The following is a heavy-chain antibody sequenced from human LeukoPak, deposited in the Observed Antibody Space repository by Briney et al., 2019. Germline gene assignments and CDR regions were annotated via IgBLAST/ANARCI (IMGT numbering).Heavy chain of an antibody. CDR3: ARGVYYYGSGSYIPKGMDV. J-gene: IGHJ6*02. D-gene: IGHD3-10*01. V-gene: IGHV1-18*01. CDR2: ISAYNGNT. CDR1: GYTFTSYG. Sequence: GASVKVSCKASGYTFTSYGISWVRQAPGQGLEWMGWISAYNGNTNYAQKLQGRVTMTTDTSTSTAYMELRSLRSDDTAVYYCARGVYYYGSGSYIPKGMDVWGQGTTVTVSS.